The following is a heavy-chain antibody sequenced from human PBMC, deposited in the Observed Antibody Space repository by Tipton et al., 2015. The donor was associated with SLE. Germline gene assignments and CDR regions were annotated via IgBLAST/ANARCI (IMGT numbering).Heavy chain of an antibody. J-gene: IGHJ3*02. CDR2: IYYSGST. D-gene: IGHD3-10*01. Sequence: TLSLTCTVSGGSISSYYWSWIRQPPGKGLEWIGYIYYSGSTNYNPSLKSRVTISVDTSKNQFSLKLSSVTAADTAVYYCASPYGSGSKNAFDIWGQGTMVTVSS. V-gene: IGHV4-59*08. CDR3: ASPYGSGSKNAFDI. CDR1: GGSISSYY.